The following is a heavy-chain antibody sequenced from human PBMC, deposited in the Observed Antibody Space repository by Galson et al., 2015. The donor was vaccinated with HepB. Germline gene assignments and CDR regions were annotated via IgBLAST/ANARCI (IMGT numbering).Heavy chain of an antibody. D-gene: IGHD5-18*01. Sequence: SLRLSCAASGFTFSSYGMHWVRQAPGKGLEWVAVISYDGSNKYYADSVKGRFTISRDNSKNTLYLQMNSLRAEDTAVYYCAKEGGTQLWLHDYYYYMDVWGKGTTVTVSS. V-gene: IGHV3-30*18. CDR2: ISYDGSNK. J-gene: IGHJ6*03. CDR3: AKEGGTQLWLHDYYYYMDV. CDR1: GFTFSSYG.